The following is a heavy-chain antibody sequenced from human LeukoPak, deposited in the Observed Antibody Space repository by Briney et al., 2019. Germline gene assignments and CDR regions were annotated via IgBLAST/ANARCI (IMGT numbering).Heavy chain of an antibody. Sequence: GGSLRLSCAASGFTFSSYSMNWVRQAPGKGLEWVSYISSSSSTIYYADSVKGRFTISRDNAKNSLYLQMNNLRAEDTAVNYCARGGGMRSWYDFDYWGQGILVTVSS. CDR3: ARGGGMRSWYDFDY. CDR1: GFTFSSYS. J-gene: IGHJ4*02. CDR2: ISSSSSTI. D-gene: IGHD6-13*01. V-gene: IGHV3-48*01.